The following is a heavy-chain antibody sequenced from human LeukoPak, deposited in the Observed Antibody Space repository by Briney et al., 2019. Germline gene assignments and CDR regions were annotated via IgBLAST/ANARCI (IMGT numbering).Heavy chain of an antibody. CDR3: ARGRAFTKGVAVTALDI. J-gene: IGHJ3*02. Sequence: PGGSLRLSCAASGFTFSSYWMSWLRQARGRGLEWLAKIKKDGSEKYYVDSVKGRFTISKDNAQNSMYLQTNSQKAEDTAVYYCARGRAFTKGVAVTALDIWGRRTRLTVSS. CDR1: GFTFSSYW. D-gene: IGHD2-8*01. CDR2: IKKDGSEK. V-gene: IGHV3-7*01.